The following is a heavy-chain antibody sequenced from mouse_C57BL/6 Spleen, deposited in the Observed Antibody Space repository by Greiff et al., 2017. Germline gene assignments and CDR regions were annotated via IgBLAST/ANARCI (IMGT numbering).Heavy chain of an antibody. D-gene: IGHD2-4*01. Sequence: QVQLKQSGAELAKPGASVKLSCKASGYTFTSYWMHWVKQRPGQGLEWIGYINPSSGYTKYNQKFKDKATLTADKSSSTACMQLSSLTYEDSAVYYCARGDDYEYFDVWGTGTTVTVSS. CDR3: ARGDDYEYFDV. CDR2: INPSSGYT. J-gene: IGHJ1*03. V-gene: IGHV1-7*01. CDR1: GYTFTSYW.